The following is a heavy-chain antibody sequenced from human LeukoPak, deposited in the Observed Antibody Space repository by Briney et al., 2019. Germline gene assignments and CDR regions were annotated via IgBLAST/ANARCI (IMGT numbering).Heavy chain of an antibody. D-gene: IGHD5-12*01. CDR3: ARDGGYSGYDADC. CDR2: ISNSDSAI. J-gene: IGHJ4*02. V-gene: IGHV3-11*01. Sequence: GGSLRLSCAASGFAFSDYYMSWIRQAPGKGLEYVSDISNSDSAIYYADSVKGRFTISRDNAKNSLFLQMNSLRAEDTAVYYCARDGGYSGYDADCWGQGTLVTVSS. CDR1: GFAFSDYY.